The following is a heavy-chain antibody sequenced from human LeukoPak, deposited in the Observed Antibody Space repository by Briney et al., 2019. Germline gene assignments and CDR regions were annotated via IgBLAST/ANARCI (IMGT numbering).Heavy chain of an antibody. J-gene: IGHJ4*02. Sequence: SETLSLTCAVYGGSFSGYYWSWIRQPPGKVLEWIGEINHSGSTNYNPSLKSRVTISVDTSKNQFSLKLSSVTAADTAVYYCARSGGTLRYFDWLLLFDYWGQGTLVTVSS. D-gene: IGHD3-9*01. CDR2: INHSGST. V-gene: IGHV4-34*01. CDR1: GGSFSGYY. CDR3: ARSGGTLRYFDWLLLFDY.